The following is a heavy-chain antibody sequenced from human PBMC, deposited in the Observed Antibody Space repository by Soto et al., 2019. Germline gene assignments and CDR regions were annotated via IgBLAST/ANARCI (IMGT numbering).Heavy chain of an antibody. D-gene: IGHD3-16*01. CDR1: GGTFSSYA. J-gene: IGHJ6*02. V-gene: IGHV1-69*12. Sequence: QVQLVQSGAEVKKPGSSVKVSCKASGGTFSSYAISWVRQAPGQGLEWMGGIIPIFGTANYAQKFQGRVTITAYESTSTAYMELSSLRSEDTAVYYCATPPEGGTAYYYCRMDVWGQGTTVTVSS. CDR2: IIPIFGTA. CDR3: ATPPEGGTAYYYCRMDV.